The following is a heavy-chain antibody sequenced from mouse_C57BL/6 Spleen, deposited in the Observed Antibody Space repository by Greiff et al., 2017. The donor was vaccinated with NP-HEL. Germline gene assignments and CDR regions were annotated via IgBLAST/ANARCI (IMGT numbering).Heavy chain of an antibody. J-gene: IGHJ1*03. CDR2: RWGGGRT. CDR3: AKHDGYYGHCDV. V-gene: IGHV2-9*01. D-gene: IGHD2-3*01. Sequence: VQLKESGPGLVAPSQSLSITCTVSGFSLTSYGVDWVRQPQGKGLEWLGVRWGGGRTHYKSALMSSLSSSKYNDKSQVFLKMNSLQTDDTAMYYCAKHDGYYGHCDVWGTGTTVTVSS. CDR1: GFSLTSYG.